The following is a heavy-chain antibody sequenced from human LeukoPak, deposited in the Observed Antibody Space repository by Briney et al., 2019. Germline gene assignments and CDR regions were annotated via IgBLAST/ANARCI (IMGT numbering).Heavy chain of an antibody. V-gene: IGHV3-48*03. CDR3: ARAIAVAGPNWFDP. Sequence: PVGSLRLSCAASGFTFSSYEMNWVRQAPGKGLEWVSYISSSGSTIYYADSVKGRFTISRDNAKNSLYLRMNSLRAEDTAVYYCARAIAVAGPNWFDPWGQGTLVTVSS. D-gene: IGHD6-19*01. J-gene: IGHJ5*02. CDR1: GFTFSSYE. CDR2: ISSSGSTI.